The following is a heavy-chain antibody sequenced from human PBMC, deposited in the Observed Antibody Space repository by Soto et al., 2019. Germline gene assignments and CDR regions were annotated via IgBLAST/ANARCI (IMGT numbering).Heavy chain of an antibody. CDR3: ARGRSYYDSSGYYWYFDL. J-gene: IGHJ2*01. Sequence: QVQLVQSGAEVKKPGASVKVSCKASGYTFTSYGISWVRQAPGQGLEWMGWISAYNGNTNYAQKLQGRVTMTTETSTSTAYMELRSLRSDDTAVYYCARGRSYYDSSGYYWYFDLWGRGTLVTVSS. CDR1: GYTFTSYG. V-gene: IGHV1-18*01. CDR2: ISAYNGNT. D-gene: IGHD3-22*01.